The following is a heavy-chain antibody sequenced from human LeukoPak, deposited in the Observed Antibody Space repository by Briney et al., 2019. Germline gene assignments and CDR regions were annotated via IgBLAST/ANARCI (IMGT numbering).Heavy chain of an antibody. CDR3: ARLGVRVVPAAVFDY. V-gene: IGHV4-34*01. J-gene: IGHJ4*02. CDR2: INHSGST. CDR1: GGSFSGCY. D-gene: IGHD2-2*01. Sequence: SETLSLTCAVYGGSFSGCYWSWIRQPPGKGLEWIGEINHSGSTNYNPSLKSRVTISVDTSKNQFSLKLSSVTAADTAVYYCARLGVRVVPAAVFDYWGQGTLVTVSS.